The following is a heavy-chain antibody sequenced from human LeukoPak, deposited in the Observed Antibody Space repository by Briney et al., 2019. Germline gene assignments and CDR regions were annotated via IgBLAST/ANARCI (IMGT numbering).Heavy chain of an antibody. Sequence: SETLSLTCTVSGGSISSYYWSWIRQPPGKGLEWIGSIYYSGSTYYNPSLKSRVTISVDTSKNQFSLKLSSVTAADTAVYYCARAHPTYYYGSGSYFDYWGQGTLVTVSS. CDR1: GGSISSYY. D-gene: IGHD3-10*01. CDR2: IYYSGST. V-gene: IGHV4-39*07. J-gene: IGHJ4*02. CDR3: ARAHPTYYYGSGSYFDY.